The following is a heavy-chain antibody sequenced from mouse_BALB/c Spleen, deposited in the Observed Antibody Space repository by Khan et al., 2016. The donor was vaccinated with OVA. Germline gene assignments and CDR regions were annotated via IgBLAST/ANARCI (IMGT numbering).Heavy chain of an antibody. Sequence: QVQLQQSGAELAKPGASVKLSCRTSGYTFTNYWIQWVKQRPGQGLGWIGEIFPGTGTTYYNENFKDKATLTIDTYFSTVYMHLSSLTSEDSAVYFFARGYFGNYDFAYWSQGTLVTVSA. J-gene: IGHJ3*01. CDR3: ARGYFGNYDFAY. D-gene: IGHD2-1*01. V-gene: IGHV1S132*01. CDR1: GYTFTNYW. CDR2: IFPGTGTT.